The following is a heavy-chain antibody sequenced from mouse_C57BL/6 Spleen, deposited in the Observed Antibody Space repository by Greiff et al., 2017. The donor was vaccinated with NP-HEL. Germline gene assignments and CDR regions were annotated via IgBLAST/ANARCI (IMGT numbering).Heavy chain of an antibody. J-gene: IGHJ3*01. CDR1: GFTFSSYA. D-gene: IGHD2-4*01. Sequence: EVKLMESGGGLVKPGGSLKLSCAASGFTFSSYAMSWVRQTPEKRLEWVATISDGGSYTYYPDNVKGRFTISRDNAKNNLYLQMSHLKSEDTAMYYCARDEGLRRSPWFAYWGQGTLVTVSA. V-gene: IGHV5-4*01. CDR2: ISDGGSYT. CDR3: ARDEGLRRSPWFAY.